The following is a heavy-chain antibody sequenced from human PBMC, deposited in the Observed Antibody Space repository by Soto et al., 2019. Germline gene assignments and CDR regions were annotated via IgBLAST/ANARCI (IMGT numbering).Heavy chain of an antibody. CDR2: MSYDGTNE. CDR3: ARKWGTYSSASLDF. Sequence: QLVESGGGVVQPGGSLRLSFATSGFSFTHYTINWVRQAPGKGLEWVAVMSYDGTNENYADSVKGRFTISRDNSKTTVYLQMNSLTPEDTALYYCARKWGTYSSASLDFWGLGTLVTVSS. V-gene: IGHV3-30*04. CDR1: GFSFTHYT. J-gene: IGHJ4*02. D-gene: IGHD6-19*01.